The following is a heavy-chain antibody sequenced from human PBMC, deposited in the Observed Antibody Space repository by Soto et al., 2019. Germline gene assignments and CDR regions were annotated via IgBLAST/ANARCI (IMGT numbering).Heavy chain of an antibody. J-gene: IGHJ6*02. V-gene: IGHV3-33*01. CDR2: IWYDGSNK. CDR1: GFTFSSYG. Sequence: PGGSLRLSCAASGFTFSSYGMHWVRQAPGKGLEWVAVIWYDGSNKYYADSVKGRFTISRDNSKNTLYLQMNSLRAEDTAVYYCAREDGSSWYNYYYGMDVWGQGTTVTVS. CDR3: AREDGSSWYNYYYGMDV. D-gene: IGHD6-13*01.